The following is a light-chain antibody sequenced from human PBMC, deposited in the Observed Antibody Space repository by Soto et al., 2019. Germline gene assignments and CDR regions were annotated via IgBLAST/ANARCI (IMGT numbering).Light chain of an antibody. CDR1: QSVSSTY. Sequence: EIVLTQSPGTLSLSPGERATLSCRASQSVSSTYFAWYQQKPGQSPRLLIYDASTRAAGIPGRFSGSGSGTDFTLTISRLEPEDFAVYYCQQFHSSPYTFGQGTKLEIK. CDR3: QQFHSSPYT. J-gene: IGKJ2*01. CDR2: DAS. V-gene: IGKV3-20*01.